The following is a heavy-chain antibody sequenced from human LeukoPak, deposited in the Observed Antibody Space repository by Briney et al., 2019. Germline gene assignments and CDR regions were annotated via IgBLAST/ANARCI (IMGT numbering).Heavy chain of an antibody. CDR2: ISYDGSNK. D-gene: IGHD2-21*02. CDR3: AREIVVVTAEGYFDY. J-gene: IGHJ4*02. V-gene: IGHV3-30*04. Sequence: GRSLRLSCAASRFTFSNYAMDWLRQAPAKGLEWVAVISYDGSNKYYADSVKGRFTISRDNSKNTLYLQMNSLRAEDTAVYYCAREIVVVTAEGYFDYWGQGTLVTVSS. CDR1: RFTFSNYA.